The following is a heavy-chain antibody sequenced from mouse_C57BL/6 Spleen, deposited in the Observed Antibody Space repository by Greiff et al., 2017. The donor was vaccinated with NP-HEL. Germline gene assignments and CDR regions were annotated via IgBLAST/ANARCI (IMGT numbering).Heavy chain of an antibody. CDR3: ARYDYDDYFDY. D-gene: IGHD2-4*01. V-gene: IGHV1-69*01. J-gene: IGHJ2*01. Sequence: QVQLQQPGAELVMPGASVKLSCKASGYTFTSYWMHWVKQRPGQGLEWIGEIDPSDSYTNYNQKFKGKSTLTVDKSSSTAYMQLSSLTSDDSAVDYCARYDYDDYFDYWGQGTTLTVSS. CDR1: GYTFTSYW. CDR2: IDPSDSYT.